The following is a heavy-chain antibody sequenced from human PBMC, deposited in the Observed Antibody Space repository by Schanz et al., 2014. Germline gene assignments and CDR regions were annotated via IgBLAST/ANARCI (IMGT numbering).Heavy chain of an antibody. CDR3: ARGLVRYFAY. V-gene: IGHV1-2*02. Sequence: QVQLVQSGAEVKKAGASVKVSCKVSGYTLSKLSIHWVRQAPGQGLEWMGWINPNSGDRNYAQKFQGRVTLTRDTSISTAYMELSRLRSDDTAVYYCARGLVRYFAYWGQGTLVTVSS. CDR2: INPNSGDR. D-gene: IGHD2-8*02. J-gene: IGHJ4*02. CDR1: GYTLSKLS.